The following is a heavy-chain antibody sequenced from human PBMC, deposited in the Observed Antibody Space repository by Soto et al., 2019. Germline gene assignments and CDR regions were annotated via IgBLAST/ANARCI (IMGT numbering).Heavy chain of an antibody. J-gene: IGHJ4*02. D-gene: IGHD2-21*02. CDR2: ISYDGSNK. CDR1: GFTFSSYG. CDR3: AKDWAVTGG. Sequence: QVQLVESGGGVVQPGRSLRLSCAASGFTFSSYGMHWVRQAPGKGLEWVAVISYDGSNKYYADSVKGRFTISRDNSKNTLYLQMNSLRAEDTAVYYCAKDWAVTGGWGQGTLVTVSS. V-gene: IGHV3-30*18.